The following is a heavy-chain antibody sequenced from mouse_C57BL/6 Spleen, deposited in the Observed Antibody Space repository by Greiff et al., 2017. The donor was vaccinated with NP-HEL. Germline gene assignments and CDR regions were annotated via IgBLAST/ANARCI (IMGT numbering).Heavy chain of an antibody. J-gene: IGHJ3*01. Sequence: VQLQQSGAELVRPGASVTLSCKASGYTFTDYEMHWVKQTPVHGLEWIGAIDPETGGTAYNQKFKGKAILTADKSSSTAYMELRSLTSEDSAVYYCTRDSYWAYWGQGTLVTVSA. CDR1: GYTFTDYE. D-gene: IGHD1-1*01. CDR3: TRDSYWAY. CDR2: IDPETGGT. V-gene: IGHV1-15*01.